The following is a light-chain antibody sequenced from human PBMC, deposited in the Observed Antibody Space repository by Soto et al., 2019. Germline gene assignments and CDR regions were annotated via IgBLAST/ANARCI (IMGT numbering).Light chain of an antibody. V-gene: IGKV3-20*01. J-gene: IGKJ1*01. CDR1: QSVSSNY. CDR3: QHYDTSPAWT. Sequence: EIVLTHSPGTLSLSPWEIATLSCRASQSVSSNYLAWYQQKPVQAPRLLVNGASHRATTIPDRFSGSGSGTDFTLTISRLEPDDFAVYYCQHYDTSPAWTIGQGTKVDIK. CDR2: GAS.